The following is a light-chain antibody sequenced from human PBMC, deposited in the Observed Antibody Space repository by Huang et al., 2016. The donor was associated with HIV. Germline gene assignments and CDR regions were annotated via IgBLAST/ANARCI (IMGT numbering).Light chain of an antibody. V-gene: IGKV3-15*01. Sequence: EIVMTQSPATLSVSPGERATLSCRASQSVSRNVAWYQQKPGQAPRLLIYGASTSATRIPARFSGVGSGTEFTLTICSLQSEDFAVYYCQQYNNWPPITFGQGTRLEIK. CDR2: GAS. CDR3: QQYNNWPPIT. J-gene: IGKJ5*01. CDR1: QSVSRN.